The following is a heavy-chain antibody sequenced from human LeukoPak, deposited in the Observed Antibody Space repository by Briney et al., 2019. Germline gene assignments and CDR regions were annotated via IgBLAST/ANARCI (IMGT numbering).Heavy chain of an antibody. CDR2: ISGSGGST. Sequence: GGSLRLSCAVSGFSFDDYDMSWVRQAPGKGLEWVSGISGSGGSTVYADSVKGRFTISRDNAKNSLYLQMNSLRAEDTALYYCARDPRWYYDSSGPKSGVDYWGQGTLVTVSS. J-gene: IGHJ4*02. CDR3: ARDPRWYYDSSGPKSGVDY. V-gene: IGHV3-20*04. CDR1: GFSFDDYD. D-gene: IGHD3-22*01.